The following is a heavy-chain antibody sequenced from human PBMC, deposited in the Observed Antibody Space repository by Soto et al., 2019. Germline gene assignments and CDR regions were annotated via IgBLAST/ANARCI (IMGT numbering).Heavy chain of an antibody. CDR3: ARRGSSGGTGYYYYGMDV. CDR2: ISYDGSNK. V-gene: IGHV3-30-3*01. D-gene: IGHD6-19*01. J-gene: IGHJ6*02. Sequence: VGSLRLSCAASGFTFSSYAMHWVRQAPGRGLEWVAVISYDGSNKYYADSVKGRFTISRDNSKNTLYLQMNSLRAEDTAVHYCARRGSSGGTGYYYYGMDVWGQGTTVTVSS. CDR1: GFTFSSYA.